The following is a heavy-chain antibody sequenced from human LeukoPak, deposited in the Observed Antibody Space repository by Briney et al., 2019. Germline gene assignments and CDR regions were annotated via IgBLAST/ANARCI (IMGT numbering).Heavy chain of an antibody. CDR3: ARVGYTYGYSLLGY. Sequence: PGGSLRLSCAASGFTFSNYEMNWVRQAPGKGLEGVANIKQDGSEKYYVDSVKGRFTISRDNAKNSLYLQMNSLRAEDTAVYYCARVGYTYGYSLLGYWGQGTLVTVSS. V-gene: IGHV3-7*05. CDR2: IKQDGSEK. D-gene: IGHD5-18*01. J-gene: IGHJ4*02. CDR1: GFTFSNYE.